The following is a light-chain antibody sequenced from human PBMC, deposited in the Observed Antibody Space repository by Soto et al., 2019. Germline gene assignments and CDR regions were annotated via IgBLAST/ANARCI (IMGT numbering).Light chain of an antibody. Sequence: DVQMTQSPSSLSASVGDRVTITCRASQNIASFLNWYQQRPGTAPKLLIYAASNLESGVPSRFSGRGSSTDFTLSISSLQPDDFATYFCQQTYSMPVTFGQGTKLEMK. V-gene: IGKV1-39*01. CDR3: QQTYSMPVT. CDR1: QNIASF. J-gene: IGKJ2*01. CDR2: AAS.